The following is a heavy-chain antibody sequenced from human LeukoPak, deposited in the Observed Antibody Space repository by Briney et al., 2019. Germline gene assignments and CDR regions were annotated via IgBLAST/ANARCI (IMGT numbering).Heavy chain of an antibody. CDR3: VRERLGNCSGGNCHGADY. V-gene: IGHV1-18*01. Sequence: ASVKVSCKASGYRFTTHGISWVRQAPGQGLEWLEWISGYSGKTNSAQNLQGRVTMTTDTSTSTAYMELRNLRSDDTAVYYCVRERLGNCSGGNCHGADYWGQGALVTVSS. D-gene: IGHD2-15*01. CDR1: GYRFTTHG. CDR2: ISGYSGKT. J-gene: IGHJ4*02.